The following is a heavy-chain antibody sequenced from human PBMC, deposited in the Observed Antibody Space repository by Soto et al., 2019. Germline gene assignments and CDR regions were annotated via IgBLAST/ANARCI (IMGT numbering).Heavy chain of an antibody. D-gene: IGHD3-22*01. Sequence: QVQLVQSGAEVKKPGSSVKVSCKASGGTFSSYAISWVRQAPGQGLEWMGGIIPIFGTANYAQKFQGRVTITADDSTRTAYMELRSLRSEDTAVYYCARGRRGSYDSSGYYYAGDYWGQGTLVTVSS. V-gene: IGHV1-69*01. CDR2: IIPIFGTA. CDR1: GGTFSSYA. CDR3: ARGRRGSYDSSGYYYAGDY. J-gene: IGHJ4*02.